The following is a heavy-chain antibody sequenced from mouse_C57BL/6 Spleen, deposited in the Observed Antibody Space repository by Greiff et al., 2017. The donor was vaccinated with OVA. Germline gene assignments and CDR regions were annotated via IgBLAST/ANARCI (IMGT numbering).Heavy chain of an antibody. CDR2: IDPSDSYT. D-gene: IGHD2-3*01. CDR1: GYTFTSYW. V-gene: IGHV1-69*01. J-gene: IGHJ4*01. CDR3: ARLLQYYAMDY. Sequence: QVQLQQPGAELVMPGASVKLSCKASGYTFTSYWMHWVKQRPGQGLEWIGEIDPSDSYTNYNQKFKGKSTLTVDKSSSTAYMQLSSLTSEDSAVYYCARLLQYYAMDYWGQGTSVTVSS.